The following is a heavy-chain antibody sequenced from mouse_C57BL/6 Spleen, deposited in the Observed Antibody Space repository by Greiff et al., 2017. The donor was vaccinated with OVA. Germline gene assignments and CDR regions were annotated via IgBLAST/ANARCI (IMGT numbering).Heavy chain of an antibody. V-gene: IGHV1-54*01. D-gene: IGHD4-1*02. CDR2: INPGSGGT. CDR1: GYAFTNYV. CDR3: ARKINWDAMDY. Sequence: QVQLQQSGAELVRPGTSVKVSCKASGYAFTNYVIEWVKQRTGQGLEWIGVINPGSGGTNYNEKFKGKATLTADKSSSTAYMQLIRLTSEDSAVYFCARKINWDAMDYWGQGTSVTVSS. J-gene: IGHJ4*01.